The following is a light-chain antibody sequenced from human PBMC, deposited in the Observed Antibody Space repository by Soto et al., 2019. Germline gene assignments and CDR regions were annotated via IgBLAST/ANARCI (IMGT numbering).Light chain of an antibody. CDR2: KAS. V-gene: IGKV1-5*03. J-gene: IGKJ4*01. CDR1: QSISSW. CDR3: QQYNSYSPT. Sequence: DIQMTQSPSTLPASVGDRVTITCRASQSISSWLAWYQQKPGKAPKLLIYKASSLESGVPSRFSGSGSGTEFTLTISSLQPDDFATYYCQQYNSYSPTLGAGTKV.